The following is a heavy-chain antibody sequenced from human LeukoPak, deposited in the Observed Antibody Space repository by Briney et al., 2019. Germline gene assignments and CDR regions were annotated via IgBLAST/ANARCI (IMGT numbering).Heavy chain of an antibody. CDR3: ARVIGWNEPFDL. J-gene: IGHJ3*01. V-gene: IGHV3-74*01. D-gene: IGHD1-1*01. Sequence: GGSLRLSCGASGFTFCSYWIHWVRQAPGKGRVWGLRINTDGSSTNYADSVRGRLTVYRDNAKNTMYLQMNSLRGEDTAVYYCARVIGWNEPFDLWGHGTLVTVSS. CDR1: GFTFCSYW. CDR2: INTDGSST.